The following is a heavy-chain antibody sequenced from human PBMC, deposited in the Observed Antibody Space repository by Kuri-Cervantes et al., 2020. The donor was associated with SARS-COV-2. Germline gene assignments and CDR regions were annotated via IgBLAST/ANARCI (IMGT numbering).Heavy chain of an antibody. CDR3: ARAYGLLRYIYYMDV. CDR2: INHSGST. Sequence: ESLKISCAVYGGSFSGYYWSWIRQPPGKGLEWIGEINHSGSTNYNPSLKSRVTISVDTSKNQFSLKLSSVTAADTAVYYCARAYGLLRYIYYMDVWGRGTTVTVSS. J-gene: IGHJ6*03. V-gene: IGHV4-34*01. CDR1: GGSFSGYY. D-gene: IGHD3-9*01.